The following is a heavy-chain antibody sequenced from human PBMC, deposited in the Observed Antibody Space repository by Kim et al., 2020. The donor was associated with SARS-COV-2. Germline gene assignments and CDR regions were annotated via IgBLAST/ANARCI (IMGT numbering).Heavy chain of an antibody. Sequence: GGSLRLSCAASGFTFDDYAMHWVRQAPGKGLEWVSGISWNSGSIGYADSVKGRFTISRDNAKNSLYLQMNSLRAEDTALYYCAKLGVAGYYFDYWGQGTLVTVSS. D-gene: IGHD6-19*01. CDR2: ISWNSGSI. CDR1: GFTFDDYA. CDR3: AKLGVAGYYFDY. V-gene: IGHV3-9*01. J-gene: IGHJ4*02.